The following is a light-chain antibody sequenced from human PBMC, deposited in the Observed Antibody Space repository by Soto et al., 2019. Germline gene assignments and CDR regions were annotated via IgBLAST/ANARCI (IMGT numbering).Light chain of an antibody. V-gene: IGKV1-12*02. CDR2: AAS. CDR1: QGIGSW. CDR3: QQVDSFPYT. J-gene: IGKJ2*01. Sequence: DIQMTQSPSSVSASVGGRVTITCRASQGIGSWLAWYQQKPGKAPKLLIYAASSLHSGVPSRFSGSGSGTHFTLTISNLQPEDFATYYCQQVDSFPYTFGQGTKLEIK.